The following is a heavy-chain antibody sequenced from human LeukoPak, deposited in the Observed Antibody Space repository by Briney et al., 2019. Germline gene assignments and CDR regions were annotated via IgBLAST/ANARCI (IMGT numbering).Heavy chain of an antibody. J-gene: IGHJ2*01. D-gene: IGHD4-11*01. CDR2: ISGSGGST. Sequence: GGSLRLSCAAFGFTFSSYGMHWVRPAPGKGLEWVSAISGSGGSTYYADSVKGRFTISRDNSKNTLYLQMNSLRAEDTAVYYCAKDSTTVGNWYFDLWGRGTLVTVSS. V-gene: IGHV3-23*01. CDR1: GFTFSSYG. CDR3: AKDSTTVGNWYFDL.